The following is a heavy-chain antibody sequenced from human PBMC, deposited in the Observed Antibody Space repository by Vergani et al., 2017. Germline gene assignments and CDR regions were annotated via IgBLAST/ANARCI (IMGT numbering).Heavy chain of an antibody. CDR2: IYSTGST. D-gene: IGHD4/OR15-4a*01. V-gene: IGHV4-31*03. CDR1: GDSISSGVYY. CDR3: AGMGGYXEGDAFRIGYFDS. J-gene: IGHJ4*02. Sequence: QVQLQESGPGLVKPSQTLSLTCSVSGDSISSGVYYWNWIRQHPGKGLEWIGYIYSTGSTHHNPSLRRRINMSVDTSKNQFSLKLNSVTAADTAMYYCAGMGGYXEGDAFRIGYFDSWGQGILVTVSS.